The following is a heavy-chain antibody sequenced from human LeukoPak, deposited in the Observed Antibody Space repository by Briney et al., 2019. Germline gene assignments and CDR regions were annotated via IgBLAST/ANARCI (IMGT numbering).Heavy chain of an antibody. CDR1: GFTFSSYS. CDR3: ARDLLDYGGS. Sequence: PGGSLRLSCVASGFTFSSYSMNWVRQAPGKGLEWVSSISSSSSYIYYADSVKGRFTISRDNAKNSLYLQMNSLRAEDTAVYYCARDLLDYGGSWGQGTLVTVSS. J-gene: IGHJ4*02. CDR2: ISSSSSYI. V-gene: IGHV3-21*01. D-gene: IGHD4-23*01.